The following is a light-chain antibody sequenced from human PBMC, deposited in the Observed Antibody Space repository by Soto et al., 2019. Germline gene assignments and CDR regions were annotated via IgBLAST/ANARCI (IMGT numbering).Light chain of an antibody. CDR2: GAS. CDR1: QIVISK. CDR3: QQYNSWLWT. J-gene: IGKJ1*01. V-gene: IGKV3-15*01. Sequence: EILMTQSRATLSVSPGEGATLSCRARQIVISKLAWYQQKPGQAPRLLIYGASTRAAGIPARFSGSGSGTEFTLIISSLQSEDSAVYSSQQYNSWLWTFGQGTTVDMK.